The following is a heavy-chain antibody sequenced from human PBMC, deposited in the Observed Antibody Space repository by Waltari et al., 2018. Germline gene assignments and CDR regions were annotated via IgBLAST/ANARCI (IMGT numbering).Heavy chain of an antibody. CDR2: ISGSGGST. CDR3: ARDEMHRTTWYHF. CDR1: GFTFSSYA. D-gene: IGHD6-13*01. J-gene: IGHJ4*02. Sequence: EVQLVESGGGLVQPGGSLRLSCAASGFTFSSYAMSWVRQAPGKGLEGVSAISGSGGSTYYADSVKGRFTISRDNSKNTLYLQMNSLRADDTAVYYCARDEMHRTTWYHFWGQGTQVTVSS. V-gene: IGHV3-23*04.